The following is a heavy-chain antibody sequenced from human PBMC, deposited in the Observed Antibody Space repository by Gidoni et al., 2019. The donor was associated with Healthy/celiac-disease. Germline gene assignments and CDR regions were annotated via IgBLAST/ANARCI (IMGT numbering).Heavy chain of an antibody. CDR3: AKETNYYYYGMDV. J-gene: IGHJ6*02. CDR1: GFTFSSYA. CDR2: ISGSGGST. Sequence: EVQLLESGGGLVQPGGSLRLSCAASGFTFSSYAMRLVRQAPGKGLEWVSAISGSGGSTYYADSVKGRFTISRDNSKNTLYLQMNSLRAEDTAVYYCAKETNYYYYGMDVWGQGTTVTVSS. V-gene: IGHV3-23*01. D-gene: IGHD2-8*01.